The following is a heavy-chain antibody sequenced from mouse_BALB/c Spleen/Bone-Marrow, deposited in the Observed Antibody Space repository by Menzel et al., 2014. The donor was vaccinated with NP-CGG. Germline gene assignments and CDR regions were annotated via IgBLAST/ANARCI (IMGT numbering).Heavy chain of an antibody. Sequence: EVQLVESGPELVKPGASVKMSCKASGYTFTSYLIHWVKQKPGQGLEWIGYITPYNDDTKYNEKFKGKATLTSDKSSSTAYMELSSLTSEYSAVYYCARWGWTPCFDYWGEGTTLTVSS. J-gene: IGHJ2*01. CDR1: GYTFTSYL. CDR3: ARWGWTPCFDY. CDR2: ITPYNDDT. V-gene: IGHV1-14*01.